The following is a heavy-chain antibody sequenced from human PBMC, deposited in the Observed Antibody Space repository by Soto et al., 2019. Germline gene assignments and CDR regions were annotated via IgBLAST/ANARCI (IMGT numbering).Heavy chain of an antibody. CDR1: GFTFRTYT. D-gene: IGHD3-10*01. CDR3: ARDRGYDAHDYYYNAMDV. Sequence: GGSLRLSCISSGFTFRTYTMNWVRQAPGKGLEWVSGIRGFSPYTFYAESVKGRFTISRDNAKNSLYLQMDSLRAEDTAVYYCARDRGYDAHDYYYNAMDVWGQGTTVTVSS. V-gene: IGHV3-21*01. CDR2: IRGFSPYT. J-gene: IGHJ6*02.